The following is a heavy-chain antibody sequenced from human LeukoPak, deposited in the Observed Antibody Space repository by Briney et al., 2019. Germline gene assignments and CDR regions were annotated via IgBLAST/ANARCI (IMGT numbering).Heavy chain of an antibody. CDR3: ARGKNKYGMDV. CDR2: IGGSSDFI. D-gene: IGHD2/OR15-2a*01. V-gene: IGHV3-21*04. CDR1: GFSFRNYN. J-gene: IGHJ6*04. Sequence: PGGSLRLSCAASGFSFRNYNMNWVRQAPGKGLEWVSSIGGSSDFIYYGDSVKGRFTISRDNSKNTLYLQTNSLRAEDAAVYYCARGKNKYGMDVWGKGTTVTVSS.